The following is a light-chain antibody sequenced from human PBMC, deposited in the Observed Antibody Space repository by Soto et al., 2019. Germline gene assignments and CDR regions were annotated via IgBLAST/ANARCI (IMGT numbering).Light chain of an antibody. CDR3: QSYDTSLGGHVV. Sequence: QSVLTQPPSVSGAPGKRVTISCTGSRSNIGAGYDIHWYQHLPGTAPKLLIYVNNDRPSGVPDRFSGSKSDTSASLAITGLQAEDEADYYGQSYDTSLGGHVVFGGGTKVTVL. CDR2: VNN. J-gene: IGLJ2*01. CDR1: RSNIGAGYD. V-gene: IGLV1-40*01.